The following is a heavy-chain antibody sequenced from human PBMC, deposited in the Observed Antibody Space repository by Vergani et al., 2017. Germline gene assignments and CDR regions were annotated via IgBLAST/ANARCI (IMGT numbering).Heavy chain of an antibody. J-gene: IGHJ6*02. D-gene: IGHD6-13*01. CDR3: ARERQQLVYYYYGMDV. CDR2: IYHSGST. Sequence: QLQLQESGSGLVKPSQTLSLTCAVSGGSISSGGYSWSWIRQPPGKGLEWIGYIYHSGSTYYNPSLKSRVTISVDTSKNQFSLKLSSVTAADTAVYYCARERQQLVYYYYGMDVWGQGTTVTVSS. CDR1: GGSISSGGYS. V-gene: IGHV4-30-2*01.